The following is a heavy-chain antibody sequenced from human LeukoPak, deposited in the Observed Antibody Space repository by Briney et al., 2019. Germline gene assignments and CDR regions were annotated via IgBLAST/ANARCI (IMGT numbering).Heavy chain of an antibody. V-gene: IGHV1-69*13. CDR2: IIPIFGTA. CDR3: ATSRYYYDSSGYPEFDY. CDR1: GGTFSSYA. J-gene: IGHJ4*02. Sequence: ASVEVSCKASGGTFSSYAISWVRQAPGQGLEWMGGIIPIFGTANYAQKFQGRVTITADESTSTAYMELSSLRSEDTAVYYCATSRYYYDSSGYPEFDYWGQGTLVTVSS. D-gene: IGHD3-22*01.